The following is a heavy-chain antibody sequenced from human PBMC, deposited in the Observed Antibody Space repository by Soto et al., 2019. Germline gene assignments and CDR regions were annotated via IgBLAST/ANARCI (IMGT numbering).Heavy chain of an antibody. CDR2: IRSKANSYAT. J-gene: IGHJ5*02. Sequence: GSLRLSCAASGFTFSGSAMHWVRQASGKGLEWVGRIRSKANSYATAYAASVKGRFTISRDDSKNTAYLQMNSLKTEDTAVYYCAKDGRPYYYGSGNWFDPWGQGTLVTVSS. V-gene: IGHV3-73*01. CDR1: GFTFSGSA. CDR3: AKDGRPYYYGSGNWFDP. D-gene: IGHD3-10*01.